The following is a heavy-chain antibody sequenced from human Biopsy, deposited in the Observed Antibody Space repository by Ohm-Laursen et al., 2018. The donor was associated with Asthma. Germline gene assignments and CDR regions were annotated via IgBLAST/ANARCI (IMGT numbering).Heavy chain of an antibody. CDR3: ARTTYGDDGFDP. J-gene: IGHJ5*02. D-gene: IGHD4-17*01. Sequence: SDTLSLTCTVSGGSMSSSSYYWGWIHQPPGKGLEWMGSISYTGSAYHNPSLKSRVTISVDTSKNHFSLKLSSVTAADTAVYYCARTTYGDDGFDPWGQGTLVTVSS. V-gene: IGHV4-39*02. CDR1: GGSMSSSSYY. CDR2: ISYTGSA.